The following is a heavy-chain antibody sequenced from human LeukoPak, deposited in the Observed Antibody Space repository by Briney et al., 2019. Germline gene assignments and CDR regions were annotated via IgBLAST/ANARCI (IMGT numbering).Heavy chain of an antibody. V-gene: IGHV3-30*18. D-gene: IGHD3-3*01. CDR3: AKDRPVWSGYYFDY. CDR2: ISYDGSNK. CDR1: GITFRNYG. Sequence: GGSLRLSCAVSGITFRNYGMHRVRQAPGKGLEWVAVISYDGSNKYYADSVKGRFTISRDNSKNTLYLQMNSLRAEDTAVYYCAKDRPVWSGYYFDYWGQGTLVTVSS. J-gene: IGHJ4*02.